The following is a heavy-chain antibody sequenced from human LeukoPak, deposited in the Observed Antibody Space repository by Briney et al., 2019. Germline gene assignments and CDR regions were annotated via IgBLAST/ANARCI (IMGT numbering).Heavy chain of an antibody. Sequence: PSETLSHTCTVSGGSVSSGSFYWSWIRQTPGKGLEWIGYIYYTGSTNCNPSLKSRVTISVDTSKNQFSLKLSSVTAADTAVYYCARDTGYCSGGSCYHNYFDFWGQGALVTVSS. D-gene: IGHD2-15*01. CDR1: GGSVSSGSFY. J-gene: IGHJ4*02. V-gene: IGHV4-61*01. CDR3: ARDTGYCSGGSCYHNYFDF. CDR2: IYYTGST.